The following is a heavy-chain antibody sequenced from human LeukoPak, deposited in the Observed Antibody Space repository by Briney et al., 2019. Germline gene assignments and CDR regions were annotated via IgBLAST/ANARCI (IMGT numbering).Heavy chain of an antibody. CDR3: ARSIIEYSSPRYYFDY. J-gene: IGHJ4*02. D-gene: IGHD6-6*01. CDR2: IIPIFGTA. V-gene: IGHV1-69*13. Sequence: SVKVSCKASGGTFSSYAISWVRQAPGQGLEWMGGIIPIFGTANYAQKFQGRVTITADESTSTAYMELSSLRSEDTAVYYCARSIIEYSSPRYYFDYWGQGTLVTVSS. CDR1: GGTFSSYA.